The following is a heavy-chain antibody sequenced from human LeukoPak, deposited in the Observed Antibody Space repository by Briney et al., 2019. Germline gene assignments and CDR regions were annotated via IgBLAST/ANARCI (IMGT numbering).Heavy chain of an antibody. CDR1: AYSISSGYY. D-gene: IGHD3-3*01. CDR2: IYYSGST. J-gene: IGHJ4*02. Sequence: SETLSLTCTVSAYSISSGYYWGWIRQPPGKGLEWIGSIYYSGSTYYNPSLKSRVTISVDTSKNQFSLSLDSVTAADTAVYYCARGLASGYPPIPFDYWGQGTLVTVSS. V-gene: IGHV4-38-2*02. CDR3: ARGLASGYPPIPFDY.